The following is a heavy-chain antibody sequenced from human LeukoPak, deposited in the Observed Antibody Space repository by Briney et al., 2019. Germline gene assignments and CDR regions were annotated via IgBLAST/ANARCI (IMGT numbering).Heavy chain of an antibody. CDR1: GGTFSSYA. D-gene: IGHD3-22*01. V-gene: IGHV1-69*01. J-gene: IGHJ5*02. CDR3: ARGGATMIVVVTEFDP. CDR2: IIPIFGTA. Sequence: GASVKVSCKASGGTFSSYAISWVRQAPGQGLEWMGGIIPIFGTANYAQKFQGRVTITADESTSTAYMELSSLRSEDTAVYYCARGGATMIVVVTEFDPWGQGTLVIVSS.